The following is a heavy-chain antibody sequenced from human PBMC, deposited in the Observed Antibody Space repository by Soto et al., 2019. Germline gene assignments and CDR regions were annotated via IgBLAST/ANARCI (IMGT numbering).Heavy chain of an antibody. V-gene: IGHV1-58*02. Sequence: AASVKVSCKASGFTFTSSAMQWVRQSRVQRVEWIGWIVVGSGNTNYAQKFQERVTITRDMSTSTAYMELSSLRSEDTAVYYCAADPGHCSGGSCDYYYYMDVWGKGTTVTVSS. CDR3: AADPGHCSGGSCDYYYYMDV. CDR2: IVVGSGNT. CDR1: GFTFTSSA. D-gene: IGHD2-15*01. J-gene: IGHJ6*03.